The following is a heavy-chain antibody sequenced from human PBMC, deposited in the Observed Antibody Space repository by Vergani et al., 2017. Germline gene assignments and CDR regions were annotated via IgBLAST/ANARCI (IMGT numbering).Heavy chain of an antibody. Sequence: EVQLVQSGAEVKKPGESLKISCKVSGYSFTSYWIAWVRQMPGKGLEWMGIIYPGDSDTRYSPSFQGQVTISADKSISTAYLQWSSLKASDTAMYYCTRHVPCGDGACLHFDHWGQGTQVTVSS. J-gene: IGHJ4*02. CDR1: GYSFTSYW. V-gene: IGHV5-51*01. D-gene: IGHD2-21*01. CDR2: IYPGDSDT. CDR3: TRHVPCGDGACLHFDH.